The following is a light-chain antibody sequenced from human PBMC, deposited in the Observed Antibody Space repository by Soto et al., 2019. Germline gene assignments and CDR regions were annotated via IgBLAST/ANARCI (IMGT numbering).Light chain of an antibody. J-gene: IGKJ4*01. CDR1: QIVTSSY. V-gene: IGKV3-20*01. Sequence: EIVLTQSPGTLSLSPGERATLSCRASQIVTSSYLAWYQQKPGQAPRLLIYGASSKATGIPDRFSGSWSGTDFPLTISRLEPEDFAVYYCQQYGRSPAFGGGTKVEIK. CDR3: QQYGRSPA. CDR2: GAS.